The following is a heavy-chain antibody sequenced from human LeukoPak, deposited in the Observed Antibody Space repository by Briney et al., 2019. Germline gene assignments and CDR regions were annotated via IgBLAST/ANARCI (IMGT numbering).Heavy chain of an antibody. D-gene: IGHD6-19*01. J-gene: IGHJ3*02. CDR1: GFTFSSYA. CDR3: AKGLVRAFDI. V-gene: IGHV3-23*03. Sequence: GGSLRLSCAASGFTFSSYAMSWVRQAPGKGLEWVSVIYSGGSTYYADSVKGRFTISRDNSKNTLYLQMNSLRAEDTAVYYCAKGLVRAFDIWGQGTMVTVSS. CDR2: IYSGGST.